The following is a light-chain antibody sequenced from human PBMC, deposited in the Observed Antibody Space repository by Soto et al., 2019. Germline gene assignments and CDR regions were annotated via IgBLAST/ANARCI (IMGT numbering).Light chain of an antibody. CDR1: QTLSTW. CDR3: QQYNSLWT. Sequence: GDRVTITCRASQTLSTWLAWHQQKPGKAPKLLIYDASSLESGVPSRFSGSGSGTEFTLTISNLQPDDFATYYCQQYNSLWTFGQGTKVEIK. CDR2: DAS. V-gene: IGKV1-5*01. J-gene: IGKJ1*01.